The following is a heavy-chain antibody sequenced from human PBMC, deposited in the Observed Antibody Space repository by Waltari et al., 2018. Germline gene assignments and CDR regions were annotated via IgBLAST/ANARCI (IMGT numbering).Heavy chain of an antibody. CDR3: AKGTYFLTIFGVTITDL. CDR1: GFTFSSYA. CDR2: ISGSGGST. V-gene: IGHV3-23*01. Sequence: EVQLLESGGGLVQPGGSLRLSCAASGFTFSSYAMGWVRQAPGKGLEWVSVISGSGGSTYYADSVKGRFTISRDNSKNTLYLQMNSLRAEDTAVYYCAKGTYFLTIFGVTITDLWGQGTLVTVAS. J-gene: IGHJ5*02. D-gene: IGHD3-3*01.